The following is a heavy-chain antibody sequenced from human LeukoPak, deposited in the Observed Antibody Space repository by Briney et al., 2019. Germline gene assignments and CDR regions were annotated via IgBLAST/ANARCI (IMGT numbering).Heavy chain of an antibody. J-gene: IGHJ4*02. V-gene: IGHV4-34*01. D-gene: IGHD3-22*01. CDR1: GGSFSGYY. CDR3: ARGHDSSGYRIDY. Sequence: SETLSLTCAVYGGSFSGYYWSWIRQPPGKRLEWIGEINHSGSTNYNPSLKSRVTISVDTSKNQFSLKLSSVTAADTAVYYCARGHDSSGYRIDYWGQGTLVTVSS. CDR2: INHSGST.